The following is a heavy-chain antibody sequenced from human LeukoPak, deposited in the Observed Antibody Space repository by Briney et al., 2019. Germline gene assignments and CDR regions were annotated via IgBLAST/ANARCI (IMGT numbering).Heavy chain of an antibody. Sequence: ASVKVSCKASGYTFTCYYMHWVRQAPGQGLEWMGWINPNSGGTNYAQKFQGRVPMTRDTSISPAYMELSRLRSDDTAVYYCARGDKNWFDPWGQGTLVTVSS. J-gene: IGHJ5*02. CDR1: GYTFTCYY. CDR3: ARGDKNWFDP. V-gene: IGHV1-2*02. CDR2: INPNSGGT.